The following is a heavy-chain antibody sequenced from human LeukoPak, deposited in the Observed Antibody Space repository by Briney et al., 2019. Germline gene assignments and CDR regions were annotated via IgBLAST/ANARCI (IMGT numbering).Heavy chain of an antibody. CDR3: ARILRDCSSTSCYAGTVDY. J-gene: IGHJ4*02. CDR1: GGSISSYY. CDR2: IYYSGST. Sequence: SETPSLTCTVSGGSISSYYWSWIRQPPGRGLEWIGYIYYSGSTNYNPSLKIRVTISVDTSKNQFSLKLSSVTAADTAVYYCARILRDCSSTSCYAGTVDYWGQGTLVTVSS. V-gene: IGHV4-59*01. D-gene: IGHD2-2*01.